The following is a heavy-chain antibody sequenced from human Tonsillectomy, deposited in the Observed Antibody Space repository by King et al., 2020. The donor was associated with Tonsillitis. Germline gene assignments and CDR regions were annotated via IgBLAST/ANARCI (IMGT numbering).Heavy chain of an antibody. D-gene: IGHD3-10*01. Sequence: VTLKESGPTLVKPTQTLTLTCTFSGFSLSTSGVGVGWIRQPPGKALEWLALIYWNDDKRYSPSLKTRLTITKDTSKNQVVLTMTNMDPVDTATYYCAHSSYYYGSGSPWWFDPWGQGTLVTVSS. J-gene: IGHJ5*02. V-gene: IGHV2-5*01. CDR1: GFSLSTSGVG. CDR3: AHSSYYYGSGSPWWFDP. CDR2: IYWNDDK.